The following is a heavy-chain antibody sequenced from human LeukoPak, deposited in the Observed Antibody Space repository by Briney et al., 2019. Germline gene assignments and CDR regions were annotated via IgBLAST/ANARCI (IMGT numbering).Heavy chain of an antibody. V-gene: IGHV4-34*01. Sequence: PSETLSLTCAVYGGSFSGYYWSWIRQPPGKGLEWIGEINHSGSTNYNPSLKSRVTISVDTSKNHFSLKLSSVTAADTAVYYCARGRRALGYCSGGSCYHEYFQHWGQGTLVTVSS. CDR2: INHSGST. D-gene: IGHD2-15*01. J-gene: IGHJ1*01. CDR3: ARGRRALGYCSGGSCYHEYFQH. CDR1: GGSFSGYY.